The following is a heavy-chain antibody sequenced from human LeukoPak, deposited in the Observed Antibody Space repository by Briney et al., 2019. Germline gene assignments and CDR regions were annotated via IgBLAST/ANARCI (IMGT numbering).Heavy chain of an antibody. CDR1: GYSISSGYY. CDR3: ARSWNYGRAVEAFDI. Sequence: PSESLSLTCSVSGYSISSGYYWGWIRHPPGKGLEWIGIMYHSGSTYSNPTLKSQVTTSVDTSKNQFSLNLNSVTAADTAVYYCARSWNYGRAVEAFDIWGQGTMVTVSS. CDR2: MYHSGST. V-gene: IGHV4-38-2*01. J-gene: IGHJ3*02. D-gene: IGHD1-7*01.